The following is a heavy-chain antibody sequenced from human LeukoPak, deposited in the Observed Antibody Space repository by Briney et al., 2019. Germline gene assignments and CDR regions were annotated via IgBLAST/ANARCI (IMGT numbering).Heavy chain of an antibody. CDR2: IIPIFGTA. Sequence: SVKVSCKASGGTFSSYAISWVRQAPGQGLEWMGGIIPIFGTANYAQKFQARVTITADESTSTAYMELSSLRSEDTAVYYCARDKGIAAAGTTWGQGTLVTVSS. J-gene: IGHJ5*02. V-gene: IGHV1-69*13. D-gene: IGHD6-13*01. CDR3: ARDKGIAAAGTT. CDR1: GGTFSSYA.